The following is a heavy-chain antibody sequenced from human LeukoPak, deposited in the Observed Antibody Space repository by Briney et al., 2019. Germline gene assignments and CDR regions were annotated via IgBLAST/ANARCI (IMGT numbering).Heavy chain of an antibody. J-gene: IGHJ4*02. CDR1: GGSLSSSSYY. CDR2: IYYSGST. CDR3: ARHEDTAMANIDY. V-gene: IGHV4-39*01. D-gene: IGHD5-18*01. Sequence: SETLSLTCTVSGGSLSSSSYYWGWIPQPPGRGLEWIGSIYYSGSTYYNPSLKSRVTISVDTSKNQFSLKLSSVTAADTAVYYCARHEDTAMANIDYWGQGTLVTVSS.